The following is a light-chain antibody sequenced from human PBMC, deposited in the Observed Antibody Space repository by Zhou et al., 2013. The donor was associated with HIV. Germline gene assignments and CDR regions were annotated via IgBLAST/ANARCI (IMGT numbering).Light chain of an antibody. CDR2: GAS. V-gene: IGKV3-20*01. J-gene: IGKJ5*01. CDR3: QQYGDTPVT. CDR1: QVVSASY. Sequence: EIVLTQSPVTLSLSPGQRATLSCRSSQVVSASYVAWYQKRPGQAPKLVVYGASRRATDIPDRFGGSGSGREFILTINRLEPEDFAVYYCQQYGDTPVTFGQG.